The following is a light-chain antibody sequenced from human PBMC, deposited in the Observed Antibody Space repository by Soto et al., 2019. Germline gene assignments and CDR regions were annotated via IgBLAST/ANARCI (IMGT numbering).Light chain of an antibody. CDR1: QSISSW. V-gene: IGKV1-5*01. Sequence: DIQMTQSPSTLSASVGDRVTITCRASQSISSWLAWYQQKPEKAPKLLIHEASRLESGVPSRFSGSESGTEFTLTISDLHPDDFATYYCQQYTNFPLTFGGGTTVEIK. CDR2: EAS. CDR3: QQYTNFPLT. J-gene: IGKJ4*01.